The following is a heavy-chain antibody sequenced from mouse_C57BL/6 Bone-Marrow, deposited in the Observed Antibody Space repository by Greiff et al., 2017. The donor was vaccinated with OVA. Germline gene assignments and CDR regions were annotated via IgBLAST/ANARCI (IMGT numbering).Heavy chain of an antibody. CDR2: IYPRSGNT. J-gene: IGHJ3*01. D-gene: IGHD2-12*01. CDR1: GYTFTSYG. V-gene: IGHV1-81*01. CDR3: ANNYDWFAY. Sequence: VQRVESGAELARPGASVKLSCKASGYTFTSYGISWVKQRTGQGLEWIGEIYPRSGNTYYNEKFQGKATMTADTSSSTAYMELRCLPSDDSAVYCCANNYDWFAYWGQGTVVTVSA.